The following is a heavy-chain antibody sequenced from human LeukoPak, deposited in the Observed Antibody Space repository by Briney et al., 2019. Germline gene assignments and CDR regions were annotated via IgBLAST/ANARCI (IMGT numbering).Heavy chain of an antibody. V-gene: IGHV4-39*01. J-gene: IGHJ3*01. D-gene: IGHD4-17*01. Sequence: SETLSLTCTVSGGSISSSTYYWGWIRQPPGKGLEWIGSIYYSGSTYNNPSLKSRVTIFVATSKNQFSLKLSSVTATDTAVYYCARTYGDYDDAFDVWGQGTMVTVSS. CDR2: IYYSGST. CDR1: GGSISSSTYY. CDR3: ARTYGDYDDAFDV.